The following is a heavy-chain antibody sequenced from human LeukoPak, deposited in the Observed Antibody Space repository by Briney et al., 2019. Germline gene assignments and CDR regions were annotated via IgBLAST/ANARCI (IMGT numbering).Heavy chain of an antibody. D-gene: IGHD4-17*01. CDR2: ISYDGSNK. Sequence: PGGSLRLSCAASAFTFSSYAMSWVRQAPGKGLEWVEVISYDGSNKYYADSVKGRFTISRDNSKHTLYLQMNSLRAEDTAVYYCARGGPGGDYGFNFGGRGYFDYWGQGTLVTVSS. CDR3: ARGGPGGDYGFNFGGRGYFDY. J-gene: IGHJ4*02. V-gene: IGHV3-30*04. CDR1: AFTFSSYA.